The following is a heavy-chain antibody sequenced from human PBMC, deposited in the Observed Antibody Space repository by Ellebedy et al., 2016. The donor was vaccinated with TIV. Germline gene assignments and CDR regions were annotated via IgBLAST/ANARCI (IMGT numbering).Heavy chain of an antibody. V-gene: IGHV1-2*02. D-gene: IGHD3-22*01. Sequence: AASVKVSCKASGYSFTGWYMHWVRQAPGEGPAWMGWINPNNGDTVDSQKFQGRVPMTRDTSITTAYMEVGSLRSDDTAVYFCARSASGYYSSFDFWGQGTLVTVSS. J-gene: IGHJ4*02. CDR3: ARSASGYYSSFDF. CDR2: INPNNGDT. CDR1: GYSFTGWY.